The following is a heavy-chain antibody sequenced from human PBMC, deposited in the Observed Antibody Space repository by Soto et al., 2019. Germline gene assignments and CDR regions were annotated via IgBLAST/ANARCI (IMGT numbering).Heavy chain of an antibody. J-gene: IGHJ4*02. D-gene: IGHD3-22*01. CDR2: ISYDGSNK. CDR3: ARGPGHPSSLSGYYDSSGYYPDLPDFDY. CDR1: GFTFSSYA. V-gene: IGHV3-30-3*01. Sequence: GGSLRLSCAASGFTFSSYAMHWVRQAPGKGLEWVAVISYDGSNKYYADSVKGRFTISRDNSKNTLYLQMNSLRAEDTAVYYCARGPGHPSSLSGYYDSSGYYPDLPDFDYWGQGTLVTVSS.